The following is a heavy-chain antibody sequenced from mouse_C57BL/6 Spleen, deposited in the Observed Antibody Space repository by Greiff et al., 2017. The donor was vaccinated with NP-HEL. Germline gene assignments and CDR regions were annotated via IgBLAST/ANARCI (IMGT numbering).Heavy chain of an antibody. CDR3: ARWDGHYYAMDY. CDR2: IYPGDGDT. D-gene: IGHD2-3*01. CDR1: GYAFSSSW. Sequence: VQRVESGPELVKPGASVKISCKASGYAFSSSWMNWVKQRPGKGLEWIGRIYPGDGDTNYNGKFKGKATLTADKSSSTAYMQLSSLTSEDSAVYFCARWDGHYYAMDYWGQGTSVTVSS. J-gene: IGHJ4*01. V-gene: IGHV1-82*01.